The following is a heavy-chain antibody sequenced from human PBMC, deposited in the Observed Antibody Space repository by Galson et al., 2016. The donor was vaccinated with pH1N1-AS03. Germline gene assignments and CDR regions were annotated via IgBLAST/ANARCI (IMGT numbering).Heavy chain of an antibody. J-gene: IGHJ4*02. D-gene: IGHD2-15*01. V-gene: IGHV3-23*01. CDR2: VIGRGGTT. CDR1: GFTFHNFA. CDR3: AKDVLDCSGGRCYPGTPDS. Sequence: SLRLSCAASGFTFHNFAMTWVRQAPGKGLEWVSGVIGRGGTTFYADSVKGRFTISRDNSNNTLFLQMENLRVEDTAVYYCAKDVLDCSGGRCYPGTPDSWGQGTLVPVSS.